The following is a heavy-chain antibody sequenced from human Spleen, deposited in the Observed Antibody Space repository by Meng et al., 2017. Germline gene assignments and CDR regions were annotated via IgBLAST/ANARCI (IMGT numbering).Heavy chain of an antibody. CDR3: TKNDFYCLGY. V-gene: IGHV4-4*02. CDR1: GASISSDNW. Sequence: SETLSLTCAVSGASISSDNWWCWVRLPAGKGLEWIGEIYHSRSTNYNTSLKSQITISVDKPKNQISLRLSSVTAADAAVCDCTKNDFYCLGYWGQGTLVTVSS. J-gene: IGHJ4*02. D-gene: IGHD2-21*01. CDR2: IYHSRST.